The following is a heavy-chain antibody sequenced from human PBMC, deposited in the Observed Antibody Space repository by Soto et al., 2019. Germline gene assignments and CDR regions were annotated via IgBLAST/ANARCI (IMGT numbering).Heavy chain of an antibody. J-gene: IGHJ6*03. CDR1: GFTLSGYA. V-gene: IGHV3-64*01. D-gene: IGHD6-6*01. CDR2: ISSNGVGT. Sequence: EVQLAESGGGLAQPGGSLRLSCAASGFTLSGYAMDWVRQAPGKGLEYVSGISSNGVGTYYANSVQGRFTISRDNSKNTVYLHMGSLRPEDMAVYYFARRARPDFYYMDVWGKGTTVSVS. CDR3: ARRARPDFYYMDV.